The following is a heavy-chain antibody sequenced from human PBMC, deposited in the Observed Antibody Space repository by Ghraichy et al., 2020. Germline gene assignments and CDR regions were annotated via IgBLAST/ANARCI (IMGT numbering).Heavy chain of an antibody. CDR1: GGSISSGGYY. D-gene: IGHD2-2*02. J-gene: IGHJ6*02. Sequence: SETLSLTCTVSGGSISSGGYYWSWIRQHPGKGLEWIGYIYYSGSTYYNPSLKSRVTISVDTSKNQFSLKLSSVTAADTAVYYCARGSWYTAYYYGMDVWGQGTTVTVSS. V-gene: IGHV4-31*03. CDR3: ARGSWYTAYYYGMDV. CDR2: IYYSGST.